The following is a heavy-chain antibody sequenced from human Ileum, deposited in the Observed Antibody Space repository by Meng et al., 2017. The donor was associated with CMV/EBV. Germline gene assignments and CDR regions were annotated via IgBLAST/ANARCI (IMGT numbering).Heavy chain of an antibody. CDR1: GYTFTNYD. Sequence: ASVKVSCKASGYTFTNYDITWVRQAPGQGLEWMGWISVHNGNTNYAQKLQGRVTMTTDTSTSTAYMELRSLRSDDTAVYYCARVGANILTGYYYYYYCGLDVWGQGTTVTVSS. V-gene: IGHV1-18*01. D-gene: IGHD3-9*01. J-gene: IGHJ6*02. CDR2: ISVHNGNT. CDR3: ARVGANILTGYYYYYYCGLDV.